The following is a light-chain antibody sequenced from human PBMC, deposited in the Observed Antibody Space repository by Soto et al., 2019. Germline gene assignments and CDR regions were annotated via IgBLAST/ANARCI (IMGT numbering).Light chain of an antibody. Sequence: QSALTQPASVSGSPGQSITISCTGTSSDVGAYTYVSWYQQHPGKAPKLMIFEVSDRPSGVYNRCSGSKSGNTASLTISGLQANDQTDYYCSSYTTRNTLLFGGGTK. CDR2: EVS. CDR1: SSDVGAYTY. V-gene: IGLV2-14*01. J-gene: IGLJ2*01. CDR3: SSYTTRNTLL.